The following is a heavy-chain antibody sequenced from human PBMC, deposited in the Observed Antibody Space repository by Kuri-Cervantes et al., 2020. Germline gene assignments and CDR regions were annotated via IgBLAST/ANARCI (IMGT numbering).Heavy chain of an antibody. Sequence: SLKISCAASGFTFDDYAMHWVRQAPGKGLEWVSGISWNSGGIGYADSVKGRLTISRDNAKNSLYLQMNSLRAEDTALYYCAKDRAGFLDYWGQGTLVTVSS. J-gene: IGHJ4*02. CDR3: AKDRAGFLDY. CDR2: ISWNSGGI. V-gene: IGHV3-9*01. CDR1: GFTFDDYA.